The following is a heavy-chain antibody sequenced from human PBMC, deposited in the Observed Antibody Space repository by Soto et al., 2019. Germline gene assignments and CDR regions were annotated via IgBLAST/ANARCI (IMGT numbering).Heavy chain of an antibody. CDR2: IYYSGST. CDR3: VRGYYDFWRDSTVLDV. CDR1: GGSISSGGYY. V-gene: IGHV4-31*03. D-gene: IGHD3-3*01. J-gene: IGHJ6*02. Sequence: QVQLQESGPGLVKPSQTLSLTCTVSGGSISSGGYYWSWIRQHPGKGLEWIGYIYYSGSTYYNPSLKSRVTISVDTSKNQFSLKLSSVTAADTAVYYCVRGYYDFWRDSTVLDVWGQGTTVTVSS.